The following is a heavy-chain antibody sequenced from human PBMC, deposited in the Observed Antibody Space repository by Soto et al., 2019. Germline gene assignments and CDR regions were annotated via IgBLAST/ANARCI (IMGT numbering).Heavy chain of an antibody. V-gene: IGHV3-30*18. CDR1: GFTFSSYG. D-gene: IGHD1-1*01. CDR3: AKYRAVQRGKSWDYYSGMEV. CDR2: ISYDGSNK. J-gene: IGHJ6*02. Sequence: QVQLVESGGGVVQPGRSLRLSCAASGFTFSSYGMHWVRQAPGKGLEWVAVISYDGSNKYYADSVKDRFTISRDKSKNTLYLQMNSLRAEDTAVYYCAKYRAVQRGKSWDYYSGMEVWGQGITVTVSS.